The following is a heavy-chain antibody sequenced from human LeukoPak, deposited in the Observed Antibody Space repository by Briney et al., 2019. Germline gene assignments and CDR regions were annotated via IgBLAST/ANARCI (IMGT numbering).Heavy chain of an antibody. CDR1: GGSISSSSYY. V-gene: IGHV4-39*07. CDR2: IYYSGST. CDR3: ARDLDDYGDYAEDY. D-gene: IGHD4-17*01. J-gene: IGHJ4*02. Sequence: SETLSPTCTVSGGSISSSSYYWGWIRQPPGKGLEWIGSIYYSGSTYYNPSLKSRVTISVDTSKNQFSLKLSSVTAADTAVYYCARDLDDYGDYAEDYWGQGTLVTVSS.